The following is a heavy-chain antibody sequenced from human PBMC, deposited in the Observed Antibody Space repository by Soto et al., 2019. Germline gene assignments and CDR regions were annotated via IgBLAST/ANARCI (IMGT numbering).Heavy chain of an antibody. Sequence: GGSLRLSCAASGFTFSSYAMSWVRQAPGKGLEWVSAISGSGGSTYYADSVKGRFTISRDNSKNTLYLQMNSLRAEDTAVYYSAKILCSSTSCFYYYYGMDVWGQGTTVTVAS. D-gene: IGHD2-2*01. CDR2: ISGSGGST. CDR1: GFTFSSYA. V-gene: IGHV3-23*01. CDR3: AKILCSSTSCFYYYYGMDV. J-gene: IGHJ6*02.